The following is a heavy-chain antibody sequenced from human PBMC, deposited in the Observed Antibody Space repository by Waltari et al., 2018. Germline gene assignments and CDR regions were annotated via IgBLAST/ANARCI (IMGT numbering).Heavy chain of an antibody. D-gene: IGHD3-22*01. CDR2: ISGSGDSP. CDR1: GFTFRDYA. CDR3: VRDQWFAFDI. Sequence: EMQLLESGGGLVQPGGSLRLSCEGLGFTFRDYAMSWVRQAPGKGLEGVSAISGSGDSPYYAESVKGRFTISRDKSKNTLYLQMNSLRAEDTAVYYCVRDQWFAFDIWGQGTMVTVSS. V-gene: IGHV3-23*01. J-gene: IGHJ3*02.